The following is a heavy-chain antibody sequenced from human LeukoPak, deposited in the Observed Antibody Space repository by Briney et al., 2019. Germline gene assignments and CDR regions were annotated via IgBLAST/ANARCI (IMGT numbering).Heavy chain of an antibody. CDR1: GFTFSNYY. CDR3: ARDHEVLPANLYDY. CDR2: ISSSSSYT. Sequence: GGSLRLSGAASGFTFSNYYMSWIRQAPGKGLEWVSYISSSSSYTNYADSVKGRFTISRDNAKNSLYLQMNSLRAEDTAVYYCARDHEVLPANLYDYWGQGTLVTVSS. V-gene: IGHV3-11*06. J-gene: IGHJ4*02. D-gene: IGHD2-2*01.